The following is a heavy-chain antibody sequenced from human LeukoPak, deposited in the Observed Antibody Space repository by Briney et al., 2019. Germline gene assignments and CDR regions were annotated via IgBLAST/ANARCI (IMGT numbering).Heavy chain of an antibody. CDR1: GFTFSDHY. CDR3: ARDDGGQGDY. D-gene: IGHD2-15*01. Sequence: GGSLRLSCAASGFTFSDHYVDWVRQAPGKGLEWVGRSKNKANSYITQYAAFVQGRFTISRDDSKNSLYLQINSLKTEDTAVYYCARDDGGQGDYWGQGTLVTVSS. J-gene: IGHJ4*02. V-gene: IGHV3-72*01. CDR2: SKNKANSYIT.